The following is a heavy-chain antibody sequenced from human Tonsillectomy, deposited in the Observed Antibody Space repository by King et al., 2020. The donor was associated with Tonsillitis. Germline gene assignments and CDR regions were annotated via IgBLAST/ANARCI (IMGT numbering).Heavy chain of an antibody. J-gene: IGHJ5*02. CDR3: ARTGYCSSTSCPFPWFDP. V-gene: IGHV3-53*04. Sequence: VQLVESGGGLVQPGGSLRLSCAASGFTVSSNYMSWVRQAPGKGLEWVSVIYSGGSTYYADSVKGRFTISRHNSKNTLYLQMNSLRAEDTAVFYCARTGYCSSTSCPFPWFDPWVQATLVTVSS. CDR1: GFTVSSNY. D-gene: IGHD2-2*01. CDR2: IYSGGST.